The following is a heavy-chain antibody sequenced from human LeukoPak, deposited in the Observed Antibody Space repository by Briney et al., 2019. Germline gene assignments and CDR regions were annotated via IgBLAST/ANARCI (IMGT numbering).Heavy chain of an antibody. CDR1: GFTFSSYG. CDR3: ARDKVHAFDI. V-gene: IGHV3-30*02. J-gene: IGHJ3*02. CDR2: IRYDGSNK. Sequence: PGGSLRLSCAASGFTFSSYGMHWVRQAPGKGLEWVAFIRYDGSNKYYADSVKGRFTISRDNSKNTLYLQMNSLRAEDTAVYYCARDKVHAFDIWGQGTMVTVSS.